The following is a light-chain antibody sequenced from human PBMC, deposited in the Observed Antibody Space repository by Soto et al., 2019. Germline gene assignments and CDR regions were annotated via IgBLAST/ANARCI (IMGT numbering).Light chain of an antibody. J-gene: IGLJ1*01. CDR3: SPYTSRSSYV. CDR1: SSDVGTYNS. V-gene: IGLV2-14*01. CDR2: DVS. Sequence: QSALTQPAAVSGSPGQSIAISCTGTSSDVGTYNSVSWYQQYPGKAPKLMIHDVSNRPSGVSDRFSGSKSGNTASLTISGLQSEDEADYYCSPYTSRSSYVFGTGTKVTV.